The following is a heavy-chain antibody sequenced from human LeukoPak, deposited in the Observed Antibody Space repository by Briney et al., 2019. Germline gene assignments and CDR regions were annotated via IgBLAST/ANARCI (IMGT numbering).Heavy chain of an antibody. J-gene: IGHJ4*02. Sequence: GASVKVSCKASGYTFTSYGISWVRQTPGQGLEWMGWISAYNGNTNYAQKLQGRVTMTTDTSTSTAYMELRSLRSDDAAVYYCGRAGGHYYDSDNFPGYWGQGTLVTVSS. CDR2: ISAYNGNT. CDR1: GYTFTSYG. V-gene: IGHV1-18*01. D-gene: IGHD3-22*01. CDR3: GRAGGHYYDSDNFPGY.